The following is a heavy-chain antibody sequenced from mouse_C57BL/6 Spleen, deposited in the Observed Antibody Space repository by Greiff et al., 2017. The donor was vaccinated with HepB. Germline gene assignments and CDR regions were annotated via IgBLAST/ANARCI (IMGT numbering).Heavy chain of an antibody. Sequence: QVQLQQSGAELARPGASVKLSCKASGYTFTSYGISWVKQRTGQGLEWIGEIYPRSGNTYYNEKFKGKATLTADKSSSTAYMELRSLTSEDSAVYFCARSAIYYGNYYAMDYWGQGTSATVSS. J-gene: IGHJ4*01. CDR2: IYPRSGNT. CDR3: ARSAIYYGNYYAMDY. CDR1: GYTFTSYG. D-gene: IGHD2-1*01. V-gene: IGHV1-81*01.